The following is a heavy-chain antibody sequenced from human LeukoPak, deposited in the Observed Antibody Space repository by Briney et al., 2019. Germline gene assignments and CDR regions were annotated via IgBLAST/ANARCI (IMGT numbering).Heavy chain of an antibody. V-gene: IGHV1-2*02. Sequence: EASVKVSCTASGYTFTGYYMHWVRQAPGQGLEWMGWIHPNSGGTKYAQRFQGRVTVTRGTSISTVYMELSRLRSDDTAVYYCARWGKYYYDSSGYYYWGQGTLVSVSS. CDR1: GYTFTGYY. J-gene: IGHJ4*02. D-gene: IGHD3-22*01. CDR3: ARWGKYYYDSSGYYY. CDR2: IHPNSGGT.